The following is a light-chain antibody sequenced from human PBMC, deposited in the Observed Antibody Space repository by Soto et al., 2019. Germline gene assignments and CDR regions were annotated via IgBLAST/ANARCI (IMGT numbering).Light chain of an antibody. CDR1: QSISSNY. V-gene: IGKV3-20*01. J-gene: IGKJ5*01. Sequence: EVVLTQSPGTLSLSPGERDPISGRGSQSISSNYLAWFQQKPGQAPRLIISTASSRATGIPDRFSGSGSGTDFTLTISRLEPEDFAVYYCHQSGSSPHTFGQGTRLEIK. CDR2: TAS. CDR3: HQSGSSPHT.